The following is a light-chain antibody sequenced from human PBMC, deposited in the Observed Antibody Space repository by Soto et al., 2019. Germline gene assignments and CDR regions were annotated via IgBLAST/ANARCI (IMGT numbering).Light chain of an antibody. CDR3: QQYGSSGT. Sequence: EIVMTQSPATLSLSPGERATLSCRASQSVSSKLAWYQQKPGQAPRLLIYDSSTRATGVPARFSGSGSGTDFTLTISRLEPEDFAVYYCQQYGSSGTFGQGTKVDIK. V-gene: IGKV3-15*01. CDR1: QSVSSK. J-gene: IGKJ1*01. CDR2: DSS.